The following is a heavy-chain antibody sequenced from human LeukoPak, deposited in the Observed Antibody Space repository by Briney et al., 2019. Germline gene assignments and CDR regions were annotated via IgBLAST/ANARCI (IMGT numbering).Heavy chain of an antibody. CDR1: GFTFSSYN. D-gene: IGHD3-22*01. CDR2: ISSSSSYI. V-gene: IGHV3-21*01. J-gene: IGHJ4*02. CDR3: ARDLYYYDTSGYFY. Sequence: PGGSLRLSRAASGFTFSSYNMNWVRQAPGKGLEWVSSISSSSSYIYYADSVKGRFTISRDNAKNSLYLQMNSLRAEDTAVYYCARDLYYYDTSGYFYWGQGTLVTVSS.